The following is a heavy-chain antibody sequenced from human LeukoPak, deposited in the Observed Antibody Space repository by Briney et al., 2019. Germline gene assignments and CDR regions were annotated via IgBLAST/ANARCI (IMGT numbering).Heavy chain of an antibody. D-gene: IGHD6-13*01. CDR3: TRAWQQLAYGFNI. CDR1: GGSISSYY. CDR2: IYTSGNT. J-gene: IGHJ3*02. Sequence: SETLSLTCTVSGGSISSYYWIWIRQPAGKGLEWIGRIYTSGNTKYNPSLKSRVTMSVDTSKNQFSLKLTSVTAADTAMYYCTRAWQQLAYGFNIWGQGTMVTVSS. V-gene: IGHV4-4*07.